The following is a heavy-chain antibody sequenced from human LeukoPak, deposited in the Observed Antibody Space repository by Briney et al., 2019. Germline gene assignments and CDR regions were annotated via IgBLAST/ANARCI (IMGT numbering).Heavy chain of an antibody. Sequence: GGSLRLSCAASGFTVSSNYMSWVRQAPGKGLEWVSSISSSSTYIYSADSVKGRFTISRDNAKNSLYLQMNSLRAEDTAVYYCAAADPMDVWGQGTTVTVSS. V-gene: IGHV3-21*01. D-gene: IGHD6-25*01. CDR1: GFTVSSNY. J-gene: IGHJ6*02. CDR3: AAADPMDV. CDR2: ISSSSTYI.